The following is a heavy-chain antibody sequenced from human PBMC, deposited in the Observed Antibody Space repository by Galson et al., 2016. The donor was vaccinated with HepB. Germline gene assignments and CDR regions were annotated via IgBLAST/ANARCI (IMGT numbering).Heavy chain of an antibody. V-gene: IGHV1-46*01. CDR1: GHSFRSYY. CDR2: IDPNDGVT. Sequence: SVKVSCKASGHSFRSYYIHWVRQVPGQGLEWMGIIDPNDGVTNYTQKLQGRVTMTRDTSANTLYLELSSLKFEGTAIYYCAREDWLDSWGQGTLVTVSS. J-gene: IGHJ5*01. CDR3: AREDWLDS.